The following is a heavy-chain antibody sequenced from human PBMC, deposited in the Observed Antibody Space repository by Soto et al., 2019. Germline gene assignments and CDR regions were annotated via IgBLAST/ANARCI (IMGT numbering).Heavy chain of an antibody. V-gene: IGHV3-30*18. Sequence: QVQLVESGGGVVQPGRSLRLSCAASGFTFSSYGMHWVRQAPGKGLEWVAVISYDGSNKYYADSVKGRFTISRDNSKNTLYLQMNSLRAEDTAVYYCAKVVYWGQGTLVTVSS. CDR3: AKVVY. J-gene: IGHJ4*02. CDR2: ISYDGSNK. D-gene: IGHD2-15*01. CDR1: GFTFSSYG.